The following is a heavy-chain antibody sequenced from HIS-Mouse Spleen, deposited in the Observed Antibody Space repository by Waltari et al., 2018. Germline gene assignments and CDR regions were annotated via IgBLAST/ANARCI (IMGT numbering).Heavy chain of an antibody. D-gene: IGHD6-13*01. CDR1: GGSISSSSYY. J-gene: IGHJ2*01. CDR3: AREIPYSSSWYDWYFDL. CDR2: SCYSGRT. Sequence: QLQLQESGPGLVKPSETLSLTCTVSGGSISSSSYYWGWIRQPPGKGLEWIGSSCYSGRTYYNPCLKSRVTISVDTSKNQFSLKLSSVTAADTAVYYCAREIPYSSSWYDWYFDLWGRGTLVTVSS. V-gene: IGHV4-39*07.